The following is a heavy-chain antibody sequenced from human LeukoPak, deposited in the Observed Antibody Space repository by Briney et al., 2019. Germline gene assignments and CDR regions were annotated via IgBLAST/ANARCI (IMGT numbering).Heavy chain of an antibody. D-gene: IGHD6-13*01. CDR1: GGSISSSNW. CDR2: IYHSGST. J-gene: IGHJ4*02. CDR3: ARFPMSGAAAGTVGFGY. V-gene: IGHV4-4*02. Sequence: VKPSGTLSLTCAVSGGSISSSNWWSWVRQPPGKGLEWIGEIYHSGSTNYNPSLKSRVTISVDKSKNQFSLKLSSVTAADMAVYYCARFPMSGAAAGTVGFGYWGQGTLVTVSS.